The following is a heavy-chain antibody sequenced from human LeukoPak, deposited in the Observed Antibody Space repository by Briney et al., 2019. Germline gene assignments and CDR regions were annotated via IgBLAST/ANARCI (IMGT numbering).Heavy chain of an antibody. CDR1: GGSFSGYY. D-gene: IGHD6-19*01. J-gene: IGHJ4*02. CDR3: ARKYGYSSGWYDY. V-gene: IGHV4-34*01. Sequence: SETLPLTCAVYGGSFSGYYWSWIRQPPGKGLEWIGEINHSGSTNYNPSLKSRVTISVDTFKNQFSLKLSSVTAADTAVYYCARKYGYSSGWYDYWGQGTLVTVSS. CDR2: INHSGST.